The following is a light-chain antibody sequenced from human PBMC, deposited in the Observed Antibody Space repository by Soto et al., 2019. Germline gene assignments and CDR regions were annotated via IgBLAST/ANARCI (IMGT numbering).Light chain of an antibody. CDR3: QQYGSSLRT. CDR1: QSISSNY. V-gene: IGKV3-20*01. CDR2: GAS. Sequence: EIVLTQSPGTLSLSPGESVTLSCRASQSISSNYLAWYQQKPGQAPRLLIYGASNRATGIPDRFSGSESGTDFTLTISRLDPEDIAVYYCQQYGSSLRTFGQGTKVDIK. J-gene: IGKJ1*01.